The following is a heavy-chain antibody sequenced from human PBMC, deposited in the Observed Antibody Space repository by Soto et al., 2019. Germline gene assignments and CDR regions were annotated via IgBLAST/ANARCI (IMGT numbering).Heavy chain of an antibody. D-gene: IGHD2-8*01. CDR3: ARLYCTSDTCDSWFDP. CDR2: IDPRDSYT. J-gene: IGHJ5*02. CDR1: GYTFTTFW. Sequence: PGESLKISCTGFGYTFTTFWISWVLQMPGKGLEWMGRIDPRDSYTNYSPSFQGRVSISVDKSISTAYLQWSSLEASDTAIYYCARLYCTSDTCDSWFDPWGQGTLVTVSS. V-gene: IGHV5-10-1*01.